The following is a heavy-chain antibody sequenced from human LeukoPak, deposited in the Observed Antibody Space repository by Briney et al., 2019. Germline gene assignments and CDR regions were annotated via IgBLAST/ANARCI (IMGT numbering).Heavy chain of an antibody. CDR1: GFTFSDSW. Sequence: GGSLRLSCAASGFTFSDSWMSWVRQAPGKGLEWVASMNQDGSAKGYVDSVKGRFTISRDNARNSLYLQMSSLRPEDTAVYYCATYTHWVAGDVWGQGTTVTVSS. CDR3: ATYTHWVAGDV. J-gene: IGHJ6*02. V-gene: IGHV3-7*01. CDR2: MNQDGSAK. D-gene: IGHD3-16*01.